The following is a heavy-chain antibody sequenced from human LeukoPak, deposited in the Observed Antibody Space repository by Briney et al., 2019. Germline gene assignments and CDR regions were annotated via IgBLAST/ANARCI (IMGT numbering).Heavy chain of an antibody. CDR1: GFPFIDYS. Sequence: GGSLRLSCTASGFPFIDYSMNWVRQAPGKGLEWISYISSSGGNIYFADSVKGRFTMSRDNARGSLYLQMNSLTADDTAIYYCARRRDYFDYWGQGTLVTVSS. V-gene: IGHV3-21*04. J-gene: IGHJ4*02. CDR2: ISSSGGNI. CDR3: ARRRDYFDY.